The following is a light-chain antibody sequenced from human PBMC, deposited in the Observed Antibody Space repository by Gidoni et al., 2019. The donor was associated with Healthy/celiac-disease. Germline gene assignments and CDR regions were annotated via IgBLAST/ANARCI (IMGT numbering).Light chain of an antibody. CDR2: GKN. J-gene: IGLJ2*01. Sequence: SSELTQDHAVSVALGQTVRITCQGDSLRSYYASWYQQKPGQAPVLVIYGKNNRPSGIPDRFSGSSSGNTASLTITGAQAEDEADYYCNSRDSSGNHVVFGGGTKLTVX. CDR3: NSRDSSGNHVV. V-gene: IGLV3-19*01. CDR1: SLRSYY.